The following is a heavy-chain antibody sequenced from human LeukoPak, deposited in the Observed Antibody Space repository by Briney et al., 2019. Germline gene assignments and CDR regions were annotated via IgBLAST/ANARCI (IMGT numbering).Heavy chain of an antibody. Sequence: SETLSLTCTVSGGSISSYYWSWIRQPPGEGLEWIGYIYYSGSTNYNPSLKGRVTISVDTSKNQFSLKLSSVTAADTAVYYCAAAIVGATGPLHYWGQGTLVTVSS. V-gene: IGHV4-59*01. CDR3: AAAIVGATGPLHY. CDR2: IYYSGST. J-gene: IGHJ4*02. CDR1: GGSISSYY. D-gene: IGHD1-26*01.